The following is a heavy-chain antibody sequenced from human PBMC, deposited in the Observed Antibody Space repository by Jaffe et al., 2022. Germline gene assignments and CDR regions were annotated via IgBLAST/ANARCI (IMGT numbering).Heavy chain of an antibody. CDR1: GFTFSSYS. CDR3: ARGMGRDYDFWSRDAFDI. D-gene: IGHD3-3*01. CDR2: ISSSSSYI. Sequence: EVQLVESGGGLVKPGGSLRLSCAASGFTFSSYSMNWVRQAPGKGLEWVSSISSSSSYIYYADSVKGRFTISRDNAKNSLYLQMNSLRAEDTAVYYCARGMGRDYDFWSRDAFDIWGQGTMVTVSS. J-gene: IGHJ3*02. V-gene: IGHV3-21*01.